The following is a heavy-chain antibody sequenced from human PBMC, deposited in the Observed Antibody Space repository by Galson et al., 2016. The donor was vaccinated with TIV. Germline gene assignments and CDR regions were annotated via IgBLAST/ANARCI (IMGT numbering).Heavy chain of an antibody. CDR3: AKENDFDS. CDR1: GFTFSDYV. Sequence: SLRLSCAASGFTFSDYVLNWVRQAPGKGLQWVAFISSDGSRKYVADSVKGRFTISRDNSENTLYLQMNNLRPDDTAAYFCAKENDFDSWGRGTLVTVSS. D-gene: IGHD3-16*01. J-gene: IGHJ5*01. CDR2: ISSDGSRK. V-gene: IGHV3-30*04.